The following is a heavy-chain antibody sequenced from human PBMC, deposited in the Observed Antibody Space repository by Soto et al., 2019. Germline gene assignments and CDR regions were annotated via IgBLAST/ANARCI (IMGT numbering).Heavy chain of an antibody. CDR1: GYIFTSYG. CDR2: ISAHNGNR. V-gene: IGHV1-18*01. CDR3: ARDLGGIPDY. D-gene: IGHD1-1*01. J-gene: IGHJ4*02. Sequence: QVQLVQSGVEVKKPGASVKVSCKASGYIFTSYGISWVRQAPGKGLEWMGWISAHNGNRKYAQKHQGRVTMTTDTSTSTAYMELRRLRSDATAVYYCARDLGGIPDYRGQGPVVNVSS.